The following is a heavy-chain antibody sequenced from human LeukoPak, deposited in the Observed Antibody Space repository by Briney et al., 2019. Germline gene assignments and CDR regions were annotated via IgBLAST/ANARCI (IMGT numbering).Heavy chain of an antibody. J-gene: IGHJ4*02. Sequence: SVKVSCKASGGTFSSYAISWVRQAPGQGLEWMGGIIPIFGTANYAQKFQGRVTITADESTSTAYMELSSLRSEDTAVYCCARGGVLGSYYGLAFDYWGQGTLVTVSS. D-gene: IGHD1-26*01. CDR2: IIPIFGTA. CDR3: ARGGVLGSYYGLAFDY. CDR1: GGTFSSYA. V-gene: IGHV1-69*13.